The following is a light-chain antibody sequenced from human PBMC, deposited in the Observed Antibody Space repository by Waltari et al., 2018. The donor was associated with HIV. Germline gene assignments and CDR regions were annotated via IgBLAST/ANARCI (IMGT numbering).Light chain of an antibody. CDR1: SSDVRSYKF. Sequence: QSALTQPASVSGSPAQSITISCTRTSSDVRSYKFVSWYQQHPGNAPKLIIYDVDKRPSGVSYRFSGSKSGSTASLTISGLQAEDEADYYCCSYAGSSTYVVFGGGTQLTVL. J-gene: IGLJ2*01. CDR3: CSYAGSSTYVV. V-gene: IGLV2-23*02. CDR2: DVD.